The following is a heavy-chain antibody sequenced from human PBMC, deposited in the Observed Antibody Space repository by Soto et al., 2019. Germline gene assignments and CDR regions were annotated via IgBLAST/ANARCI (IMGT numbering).Heavy chain of an antibody. Sequence: AVKVSCKASGGTFSSYAISWVRQAPGQGLEWMGGIIPIFGTANYAQKFQGRVTITADESTSTAYMELSSLRSEDTAVYYCARDHFSDIAVAGGVYFDYWGQGTLVTVSS. D-gene: IGHD6-19*01. V-gene: IGHV1-69*13. J-gene: IGHJ4*02. CDR2: IIPIFGTA. CDR3: ARDHFSDIAVAGGVYFDY. CDR1: GGTFSSYA.